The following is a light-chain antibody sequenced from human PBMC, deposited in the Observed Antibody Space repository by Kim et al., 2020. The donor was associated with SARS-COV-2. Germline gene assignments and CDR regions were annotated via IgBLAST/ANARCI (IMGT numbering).Light chain of an antibody. CDR2: SAS. Sequence: EIEMTQSPATLSVSPGESATLSCRASQTVGSHLAWYQQKPGQAPRLLIYSASTRATGIPPRFRGSGSGTEFTLTISSLQSEGSAIYYCQHHNNWPPYTFGQGTKLEI. CDR3: QHHNNWPPYT. CDR1: QTVGSH. J-gene: IGKJ2*01. V-gene: IGKV3-15*01.